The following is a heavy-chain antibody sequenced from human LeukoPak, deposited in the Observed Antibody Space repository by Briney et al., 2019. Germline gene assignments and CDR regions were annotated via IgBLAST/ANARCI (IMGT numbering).Heavy chain of an antibody. J-gene: IGHJ6*04. CDR2: IFHDGSNK. D-gene: IGHD3-10*01. CDR1: GFTFSTYA. V-gene: IGHV3-30*04. Sequence: PGGSLRLSCAASGFTFSTYAMHWVRQAPGKGLEWAAVIFHDGSNKYYADSVKGRFTISRDNSKNTLYLQMNSLRAEDTAVYYCARDQTPVTMVRGGGMDVWGKGTTVTVSS. CDR3: ARDQTPVTMVRGGGMDV.